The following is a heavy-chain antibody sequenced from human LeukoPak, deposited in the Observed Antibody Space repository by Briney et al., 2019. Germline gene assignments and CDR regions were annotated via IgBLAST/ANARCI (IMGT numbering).Heavy chain of an antibody. CDR2: IYGDGTT. V-gene: IGHV3-53*01. D-gene: IGHD2-2*01. Sequence: GGSLRLSCAASGFSVSSNYMSWVRQAPGRGLEWVSLIYGDGTTYYADSVKGRFTISRDNSKNTLYLQMNSLRAEDTAVYYCARCTASCYANAFDVWGQGTLLTVSS. CDR1: GFSVSSNY. J-gene: IGHJ3*01. CDR3: ARCTASCYANAFDV.